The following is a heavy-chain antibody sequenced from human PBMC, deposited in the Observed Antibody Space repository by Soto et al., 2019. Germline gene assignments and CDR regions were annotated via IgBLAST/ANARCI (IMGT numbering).Heavy chain of an antibody. CDR2: ISAYNGNT. V-gene: IGHV1-18*04. D-gene: IGHD5-18*01. J-gene: IGHJ4*02. Sequence: QVQLVQSGAEVKKPGASVKVSCKASGYTFTSYGISWVRQAPGQGLEWMGWISAYNGNTNYAQKLQVRVTMTTDTSTSTAYRELRSLRSDDTAVYYCARDRGIDTAMVNFDYWGQGTLVTVSS. CDR3: ARDRGIDTAMVNFDY. CDR1: GYTFTSYG.